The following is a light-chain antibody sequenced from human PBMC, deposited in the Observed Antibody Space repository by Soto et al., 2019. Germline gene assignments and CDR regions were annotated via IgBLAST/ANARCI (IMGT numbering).Light chain of an antibody. Sequence: DIQMTQSPSTLSASVGDRVTITGRSSHSISSWLAWYQKKPGKAPSLLIYMASSLESGVPSRFRGSGSGPEFNHTNRSLQPDDCATDNYKQYQRYTAQFGKGTKVEIK. CDR3: KQYQRYTAQ. V-gene: IGKV1-5*03. CDR1: HSISSW. CDR2: MAS. J-gene: IGKJ1*01.